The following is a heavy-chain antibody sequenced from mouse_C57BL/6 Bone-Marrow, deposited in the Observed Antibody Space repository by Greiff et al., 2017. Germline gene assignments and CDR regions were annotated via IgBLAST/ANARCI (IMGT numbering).Heavy chain of an antibody. CDR1: GYTFTSYW. J-gene: IGHJ2*01. CDR3: ARRGYLLLGFFDY. V-gene: IGHV1-7*01. Sequence: VQLVESGAELAKPGASVKLSCKASGYTFTSYWMHWVKQRPGQGLEWIGYINPSSGYTKYNQKFKDKATLTADRSSSTAYMQLSSLTYEDSAVYCCARRGYLLLGFFDYWGQGTTLTVSS. CDR2: INPSSGYT. D-gene: IGHD1-1*01.